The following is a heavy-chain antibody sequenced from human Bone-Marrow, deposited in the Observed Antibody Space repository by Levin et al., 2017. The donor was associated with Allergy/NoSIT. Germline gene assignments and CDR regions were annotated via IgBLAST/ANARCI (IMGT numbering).Heavy chain of an antibody. Sequence: GGSLRLSCAASGFTVSNNWMNWIRQAPEKGLEWVALIYSNGGVRYADSVKGRFTISRDSSKNTLYLQMNSLRAEDTAVYYCVARSNGMDVWGQGTTVTVSS. V-gene: IGHV3-66*01. CDR1: GFTVSNNW. CDR3: VARSNGMDV. CDR2: IYSNGGV. J-gene: IGHJ6*02. D-gene: IGHD5-12*01.